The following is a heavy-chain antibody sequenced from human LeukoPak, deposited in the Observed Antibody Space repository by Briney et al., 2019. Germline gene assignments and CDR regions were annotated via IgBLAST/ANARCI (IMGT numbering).Heavy chain of an antibody. CDR3: TTDYPLLRT. V-gene: IGHV3-11*01. D-gene: IGHD3-16*01. Sequence: GGSLRLSCAASGFTFSDYYMSWIRQAPGKGLEWVSYISRGGSTTYYADSVKGRFTISRDNSKNTLYLQMNSLKTEDTAVYYCTTDYPLLRTWGQGTLVTVSS. CDR1: GFTFSDYY. CDR2: ISRGGSTT. J-gene: IGHJ4*02.